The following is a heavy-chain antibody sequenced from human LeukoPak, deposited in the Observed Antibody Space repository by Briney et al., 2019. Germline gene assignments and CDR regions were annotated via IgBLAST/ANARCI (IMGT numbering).Heavy chain of an antibody. CDR3: ARENHDFDVRHYYYYYMDV. CDR1: GYTFISYG. J-gene: IGHJ6*03. V-gene: IGHV1-18*01. Sequence: ASVKVSCKASGYTFISYGITWVRQAPGQGLEWMGWISPYTTKTNYVQKLQGRVTMTTDTSTSTAYMELRSLRSDDTAVYYCARENHDFDVRHYYYYYMDVWGKGTTVTVSS. CDR2: ISPYTTKT. D-gene: IGHD3-3*01.